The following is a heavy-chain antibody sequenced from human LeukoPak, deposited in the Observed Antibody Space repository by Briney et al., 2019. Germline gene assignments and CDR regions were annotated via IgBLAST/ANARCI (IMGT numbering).Heavy chain of an antibody. CDR3: ARDGSGTDFSLDH. D-gene: IGHD3-10*01. CDR1: GFDIRDYY. V-gene: IGHV3-7*04. CDR2: IRHDGSNV. Sequence: PGGSLRLSCEAYGFDIRDYYMSWVRQAPGKGLEWVGDIRHDGSNVYNVDLVRGRFTISRDIGKNSLFLQMNSLKDEDTAVYYCARDGSGTDFSLDHWGQGTLVSVSS. J-gene: IGHJ4*02.